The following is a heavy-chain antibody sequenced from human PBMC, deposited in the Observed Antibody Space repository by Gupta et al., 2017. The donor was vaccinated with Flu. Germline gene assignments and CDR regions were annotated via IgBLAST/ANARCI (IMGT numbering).Heavy chain of an antibody. V-gene: IGHV3-21*04. D-gene: IGHD2-15*01. Sequence: EVQLVESGGGLVKPGGSLRLSCAASGFTFSFYVMNWVRQAPGKGLEWVSSISSGGDYAHYADSVMGRFAISRDNARKSVSLQINSLRAEDTAVYYCARRFCSDATCHFAFDLWGQGTMVTVSS. CDR2: ISSGGDYA. CDR3: ARRFCSDATCHFAFDL. CDR1: GFTFSFYV. J-gene: IGHJ3*01.